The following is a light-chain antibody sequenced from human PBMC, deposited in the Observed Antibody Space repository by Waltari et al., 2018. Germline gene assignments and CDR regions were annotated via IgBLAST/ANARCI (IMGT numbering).Light chain of an antibody. CDR3: QQYDNLPPGLT. J-gene: IGKJ4*01. CDR1: QDISNY. CDR2: DAS. Sequence: IQITQSPSSLPPSVGDRVTITCQASQDISNYLNWYQQKPGKAPKLLIYDASNLETGVPSRFSGSGAGTDFTFTISSLQPEDIATYYCQQYDNLPPGLTFGGGTKVEIK. V-gene: IGKV1-33*01.